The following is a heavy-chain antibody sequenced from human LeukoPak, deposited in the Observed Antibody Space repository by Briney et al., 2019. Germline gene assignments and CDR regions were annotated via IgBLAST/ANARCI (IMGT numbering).Heavy chain of an antibody. CDR2: INPNSGGT. CDR1: GYTFNGYY. D-gene: IGHD3-22*01. CDR3: ATSPPYYYDSSGYHY. J-gene: IGHJ4*02. V-gene: IGHV1-2*02. Sequence: GASVKVSCKASGYTFNGYYIHWVRQAPGQGLEWMGWINPNSGGTNYAQKFQERVTITRDMSTSTAYMELSSLRSEDTAVYYCATSPPYYYDSSGYHYWGQGTLVTVSS.